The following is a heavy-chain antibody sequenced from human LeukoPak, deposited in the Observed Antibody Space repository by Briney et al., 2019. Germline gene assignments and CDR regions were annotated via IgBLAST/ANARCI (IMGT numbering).Heavy chain of an antibody. CDR3: AELGITMIGGV. Sequence: AGGSLRLSCAASGLTFISYEMNWVRQAPGKGLEWVSYISSSGSTIYYADSVKGRFTISRDNAKNSLYLQMNSLRAEDTAVYYCAELGITMIGGVWGKGTTVTVSS. CDR2: ISSSGSTI. D-gene: IGHD3-10*02. J-gene: IGHJ6*04. CDR1: GLTFISYE. V-gene: IGHV3-48*03.